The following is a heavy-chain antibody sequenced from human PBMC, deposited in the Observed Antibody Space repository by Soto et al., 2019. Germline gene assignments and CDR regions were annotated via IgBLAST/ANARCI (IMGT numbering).Heavy chain of an antibody. D-gene: IGHD2-15*01. CDR1: GFTFRSYS. J-gene: IGHJ4*02. Sequence: PGGSLRLSCAASGFTFRSYSMNWVRQAPGKGLEWVSYISGSNTTIYYADSVNGRFTISRDNAKNSLYLQMNSLRADDTAVYYCARVWCSADRCYYGFDLWGQGTLVTVSS. CDR3: ARVWCSADRCYYGFDL. CDR2: ISGSNTTI. V-gene: IGHV3-48*01.